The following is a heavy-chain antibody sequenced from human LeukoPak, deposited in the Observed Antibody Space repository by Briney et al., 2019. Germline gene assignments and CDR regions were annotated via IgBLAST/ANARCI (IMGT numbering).Heavy chain of an antibody. CDR3: AKGYYDILTGYYPPLHDAFDI. CDR2: ISGSGGSS. D-gene: IGHD3-9*01. Sequence: PGGPLRLSCAASGFTFGSYGMSWVRQAPGKGLEWVSVISGSGGSSYYADSVKGRFTISRDNSKNTLYLQMSGLRAEDTAVYYCAKGYYDILTGYYPPLHDAFDIWGQGTMVTVSS. J-gene: IGHJ3*02. CDR1: GFTFGSYG. V-gene: IGHV3-23*01.